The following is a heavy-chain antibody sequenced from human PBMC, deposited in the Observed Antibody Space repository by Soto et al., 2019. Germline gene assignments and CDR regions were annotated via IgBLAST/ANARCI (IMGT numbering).Heavy chain of an antibody. CDR1: GGTFSSYT. V-gene: IGHV1-69*02. D-gene: IGHD2-2*01. Sequence: ASVKVSCKASGGTFSSYTISWVRQAPGQGLEWMGRIIPILGIANYAQKFQGRVTITADKSTNTAYMELSSLRSEDTAVYYCASPLTSCPAGDYYYYGMDVWGQGTTVTVSS. CDR2: IIPILGIA. CDR3: ASPLTSCPAGDYYYYGMDV. J-gene: IGHJ6*02.